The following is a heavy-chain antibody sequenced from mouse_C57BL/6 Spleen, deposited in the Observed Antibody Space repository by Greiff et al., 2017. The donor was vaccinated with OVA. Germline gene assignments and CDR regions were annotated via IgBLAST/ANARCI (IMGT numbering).Heavy chain of an antibody. D-gene: IGHD2-5*01. V-gene: IGHV1-15*01. Sequence: VQLQQSGAELVRPGASVTLSCKASGYTFTDYEMHWVKQTPVHGLEWIGAIDPETGGTAYNQKFKGKAILTADKSSSTAYMELRSLTSEDSAVYYCTRKGFYSNYVSYFDYWGQGTTLTVSS. CDR2: IDPETGGT. J-gene: IGHJ2*01. CDR3: TRKGFYSNYVSYFDY. CDR1: GYTFTDYE.